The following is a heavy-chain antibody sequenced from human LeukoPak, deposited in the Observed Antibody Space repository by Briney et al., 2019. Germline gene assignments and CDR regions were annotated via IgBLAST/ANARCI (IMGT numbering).Heavy chain of an antibody. J-gene: IGHJ4*02. D-gene: IGHD4-17*01. CDR2: ISSSGTTI. CDR1: GFTFSSYE. V-gene: IGHV3-48*03. CDR3: ARIMITVTTSDY. Sequence: GGSLRLSCAASGFTFSSYEMNWVRQAPGKGLEWLSYISSSGTTIKYADSVKGRFTISRDNAKNSLYLQVNSLRAEDTAVYYCARIMITVTTSDYWGQGTLATVSS.